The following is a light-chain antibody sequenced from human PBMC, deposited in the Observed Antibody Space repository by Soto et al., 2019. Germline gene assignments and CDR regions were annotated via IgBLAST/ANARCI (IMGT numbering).Light chain of an antibody. V-gene: IGKV3-20*01. CDR2: GAS. Sequence: EIVLTQSPGTLSLSPGERATLSCRASQSVVSGYLAWYQQKPGQAPRLLIYGASTRATGIPDRFSKSGSGKDFTLTISRLEPEDFAVYYCQQYSSSPTFGQGTRLEIK. J-gene: IGKJ5*01. CDR1: QSVVSGY. CDR3: QQYSSSPT.